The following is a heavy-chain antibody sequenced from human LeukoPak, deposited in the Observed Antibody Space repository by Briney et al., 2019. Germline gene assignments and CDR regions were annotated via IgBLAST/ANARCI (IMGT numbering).Heavy chain of an antibody. D-gene: IGHD5-18*01. CDR3: SRDLSGIAGYNYGRGIYY. V-gene: IGHV4-34*01. J-gene: IGHJ4*02. Sequence: SETLSLTCAVYGGSFSGYYWRWVRQPPGKGLEWIGEINHSGSTNYNPSLKRRVTISVDTSTNKFSLKLSSGPAADTAAYYCSRDLSGIAGYNYGRGIYYWGQGTLVTVSS. CDR1: GGSFSGYY. CDR2: INHSGST.